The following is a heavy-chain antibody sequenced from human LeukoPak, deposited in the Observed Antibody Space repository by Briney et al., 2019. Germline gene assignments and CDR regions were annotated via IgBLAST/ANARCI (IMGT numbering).Heavy chain of an antibody. V-gene: IGHV4-59*11. CDR2: IYYSGST. Sequence: SETLFLTCTVSGGSFSTPYWSWIRQFPGKGLEWIGYIYYSGSTNYNPSLQSRVTISVDTSKNQFSLKLSSVTVADTAVYYCARGERGYSYGKGGYYYGMDVWGQGTTVTVSS. CDR1: GGSFSTPY. CDR3: ARGERGYSYGKGGYYYGMDV. J-gene: IGHJ6*02. D-gene: IGHD5-18*01.